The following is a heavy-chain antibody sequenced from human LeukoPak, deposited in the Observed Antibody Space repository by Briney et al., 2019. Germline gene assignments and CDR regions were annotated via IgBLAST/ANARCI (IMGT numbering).Heavy chain of an antibody. CDR2: IYHNWGT. CDR1: GYPISSGYY. J-gene: IGHJ4*02. D-gene: IGHD4-17*01. Sequence: SDPLSLTCAVWGYPISSGYYLGLIRQPPGEGLELIGIIYHNWGTYYNPSLKNRVTISVDTSKNQFSLKLSSVTAADTYVYYCARVNGDYPYYFDSWGQGTLVTVSS. CDR3: ARVNGDYPYYFDS. V-gene: IGHV4-38-2*01.